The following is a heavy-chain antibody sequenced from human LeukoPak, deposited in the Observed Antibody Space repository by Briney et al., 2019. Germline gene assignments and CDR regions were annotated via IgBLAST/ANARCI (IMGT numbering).Heavy chain of an antibody. CDR1: GNYW. CDR3: VSFYETY. V-gene: IGHV3-74*01. CDR2: INSDGSWT. J-gene: IGHJ4*02. Sequence: GGSLRLSCAASGNYWMHWVRQVPGKGLVWVSHINSDGSWTSCADSVKGRFTISKDNAKNTVYLQMNSLRAEDTAVYYCVSFYETYWGRGTLVTVPS. D-gene: IGHD2/OR15-2a*01.